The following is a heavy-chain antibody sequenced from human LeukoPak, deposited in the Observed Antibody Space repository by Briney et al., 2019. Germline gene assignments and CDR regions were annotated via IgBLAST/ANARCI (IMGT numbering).Heavy chain of an antibody. J-gene: IGHJ5*02. V-gene: IGHV3-74*01. Sequence: AGGSLRLSCAASGFTFSSTWMHWFRQAPGKGPVWVSRIHSDGSSTIYADSVKGRFTISRDNAKNSLYLQMNSLRAEDTAVYYCARGSSITMVRGVIIPPPDTNWFDPWGQGTLVTVSS. CDR3: ARGSSITMVRGVIIPPPDTNWFDP. CDR1: GFTFSSTW. D-gene: IGHD3-10*01. CDR2: IHSDGSST.